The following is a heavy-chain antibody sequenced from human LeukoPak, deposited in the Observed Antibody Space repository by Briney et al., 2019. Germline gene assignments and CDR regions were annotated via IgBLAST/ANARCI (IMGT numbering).Heavy chain of an antibody. J-gene: IGHJ6*02. D-gene: IGHD3-3*01. CDR2: ISGSGGTT. V-gene: IGHV3-23*01. CDR3: AKDITIFGVVHYYYYYGMDV. Sequence: GGSLRLSCAASGVTFSSYAMSWVRQAPGKGLEWVSAISGSGGTTYYADSVKGRFTISRDNSKNTLYLQMNSLRAEDTAVYYCAKDITIFGVVHYYYYYGMDVWGQGTTVTVSS. CDR1: GVTFSSYA.